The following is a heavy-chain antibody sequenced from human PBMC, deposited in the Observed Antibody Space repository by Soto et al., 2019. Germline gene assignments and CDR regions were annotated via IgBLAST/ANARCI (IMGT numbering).Heavy chain of an antibody. CDR3: ARELPQRQGRNMDV. CDR2: INHRGSL. Sequence: SETLSLTCTVTGGSMTSGDQYWTWIRHRPGEGLEWFGYINHRGSLYYNPSLKSRVSMSVDTSKDQFSLNLSSVTAADTAVYYCARELPQRQGRNMDVWGQGTTVAVSS. V-gene: IGHV4-31*03. CDR1: GGSMTSGDQY. D-gene: IGHD1-1*01. J-gene: IGHJ6*02.